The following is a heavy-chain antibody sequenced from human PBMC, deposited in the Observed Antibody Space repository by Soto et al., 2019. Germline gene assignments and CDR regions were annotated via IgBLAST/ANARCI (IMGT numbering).Heavy chain of an antibody. CDR3: AKVVVGASSHSDFDS. D-gene: IGHD2-15*01. CDR2: AAYSGGT. CDR1: GGSIANNNYF. Sequence: SETLSLTCTVSGGSIANNNYFWGWVRQPPGKGLEWIGSAAYSGGTYKNPSLKSRVTVSVDTSKNQFSLKLTSVTAADTAVYYCAKVVVGASSHSDFDSWGQATLVTVSS. J-gene: IGHJ4*02. V-gene: IGHV4-39*01.